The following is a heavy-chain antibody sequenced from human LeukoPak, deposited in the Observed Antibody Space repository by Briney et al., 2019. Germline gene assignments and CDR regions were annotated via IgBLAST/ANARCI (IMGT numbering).Heavy chain of an antibody. Sequence: GGSLRLSCAASGFTFSSYAMHWVRQAPGKGLEWVAVISYDGSNKYYADSVKGRFTISRDNSKNTLYLQMNSLRAEDTAVYYCARGYNWNFGLDYWGQGTLVTVSS. J-gene: IGHJ4*02. CDR1: GFTFSSYA. CDR3: ARGYNWNFGLDY. CDR2: ISYDGSNK. D-gene: IGHD1-7*01. V-gene: IGHV3-30*04.